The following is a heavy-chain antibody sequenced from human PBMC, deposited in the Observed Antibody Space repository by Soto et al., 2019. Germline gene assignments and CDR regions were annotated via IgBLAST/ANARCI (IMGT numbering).Heavy chain of an antibody. J-gene: IGHJ3*01. Sequence: EVQLVESGGGLVKPGGSLRLSCAASGFTFSNAWMSWVRQAPGKGLEWVGRIKSKTDGGTTDYAAPVKGRFTISRDDSKNTLYLQMNSLKTEDTAVYYCITVSLITFGGVIDFWGQGTMVTVFS. CDR3: ITVSLITFGGVIDF. CDR1: GFTFSNAW. V-gene: IGHV3-15*01. CDR2: IKSKTDGGTT. D-gene: IGHD3-16*02.